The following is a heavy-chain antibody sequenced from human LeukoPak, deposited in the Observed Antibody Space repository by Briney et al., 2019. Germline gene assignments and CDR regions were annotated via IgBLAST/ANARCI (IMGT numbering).Heavy chain of an antibody. J-gene: IGHJ6*03. D-gene: IGHD3-3*01. CDR1: GFTVSSNY. V-gene: IGHV3-30*03. CDR3: ARGPHDFWSASYSNYYYMDV. CDR2: ITYDGDNT. Sequence: GGSLRLSCAASGFTVSSNYMSWVRQAPGKGLEWVALITYDGDNTYYADSVKGRFTISRDNSQATVYLQMTSLRADDTAVYYCARGPHDFWSASYSNYYYMDVWGKGTTVIVSS.